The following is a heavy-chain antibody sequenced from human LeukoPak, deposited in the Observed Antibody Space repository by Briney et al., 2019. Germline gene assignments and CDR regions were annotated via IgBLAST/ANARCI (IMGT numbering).Heavy chain of an antibody. CDR2: ISSSSSYI. J-gene: IGHJ6*03. CDR3: ARFLVPMDV. V-gene: IGHV3-21*01. Sequence: GGSLRLSCAASGFTVSSNYMSWVRQAPGKGLEWVSSISSSSSYIYYADSVKGRFTISRDNAKNSLYLQMNSLRAEDTAVYYCARFLVPMDVWGKGTTVTVSS. CDR1: GFTVSSNY. D-gene: IGHD3-10*02.